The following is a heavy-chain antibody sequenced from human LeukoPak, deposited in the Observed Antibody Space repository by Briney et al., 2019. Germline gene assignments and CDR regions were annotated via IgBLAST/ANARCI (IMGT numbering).Heavy chain of an antibody. D-gene: IGHD3-16*01. J-gene: IGHJ4*02. CDR1: GGSFSGYY. CDR2: INHSGST. Sequence: SETLSLTCAVYGGSFSGYYWSWLRKPPGKGLEWIGEINHSGSTNYNPSFKSGVTISVDTSKNQSSLKLSSVTAADTAVYYCARGSRIRSSFDYWGQGTLVTVSS. CDR3: ARGSRIRSSFDY. V-gene: IGHV4-34*01.